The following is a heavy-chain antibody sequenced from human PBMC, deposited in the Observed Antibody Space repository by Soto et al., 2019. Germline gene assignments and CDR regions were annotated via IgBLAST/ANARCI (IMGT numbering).Heavy chain of an antibody. CDR2: INHSGST. CDR3: ARGRLGIFDP. CDR1: GGSFSGYY. D-gene: IGHD6-13*01. Sequence: QVQLQQWGAGLLKPSGTLSLTCAVYGGSFSGYYWSWIRQPPGKGLEWIGEINHSGSTNYNPSLKSRVTISVDTSKNQFSLKLSSVTAADTAVYYCARGRLGIFDPWGQGTLVTVSS. J-gene: IGHJ5*02. V-gene: IGHV4-34*01.